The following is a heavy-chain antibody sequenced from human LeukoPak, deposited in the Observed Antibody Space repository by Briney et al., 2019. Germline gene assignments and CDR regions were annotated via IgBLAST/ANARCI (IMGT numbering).Heavy chain of an antibody. Sequence: SETLSLTCAVSGGSISSGGYSWSWIRQPPGKGLEGIGYIYHSGSTYYNPSLKSRVTISVDRSKNQFSLKLSSVTAAVTAVYYCARLDAGDAFDIWGQGTMVTVSS. D-gene: IGHD6-13*01. CDR2: IYHSGST. CDR1: GGSISSGGYS. J-gene: IGHJ3*02. CDR3: ARLDAGDAFDI. V-gene: IGHV4-30-2*01.